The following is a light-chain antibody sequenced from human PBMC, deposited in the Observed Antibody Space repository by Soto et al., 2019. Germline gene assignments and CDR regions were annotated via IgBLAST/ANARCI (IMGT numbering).Light chain of an antibody. CDR3: QSYDSSLSGVA. CDR2: GNT. Sequence: QSVLTQPPSVSGAPGQRVTISCTGSSSNIGAGFDVHWYQQLPGTAPKLLIYGNTNRPSGVPDRFSGSKSGTSASLAITGLQAEDEADYYCQSYDSSLSGVAFGGGTKL. CDR1: SSNIGAGFD. J-gene: IGLJ2*01. V-gene: IGLV1-40*01.